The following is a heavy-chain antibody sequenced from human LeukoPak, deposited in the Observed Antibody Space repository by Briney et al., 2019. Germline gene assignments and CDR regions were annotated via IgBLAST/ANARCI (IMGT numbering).Heavy chain of an antibody. CDR3: ARHSGYYNHYMDV. CDR1: GGSISSSNYY. J-gene: IGHJ6*03. CDR2: IYYSGNT. Sequence: SETLSLTCSASGGSISSSNYYWGYIRQPPGKGLEWIGSIYYSGNTYYNPSLKSRVTISVDTSQNQFSLKLSSVTAADTAVYYCARHSGYYNHYMDVWGKGTTVTVSS. V-gene: IGHV4-39*01.